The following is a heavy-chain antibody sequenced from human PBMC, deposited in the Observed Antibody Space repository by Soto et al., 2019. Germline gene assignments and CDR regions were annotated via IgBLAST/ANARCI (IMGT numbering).Heavy chain of an antibody. D-gene: IGHD6-13*01. CDR2: INPSGGST. CDR1: GYTFTSYY. Sequence: QVQLVQSGAEVKKPGASVKVSCKASGYTFTSYYMHWVRQAPGQGLEWMGIINPSGGSTSYAQKFQWRVNRTRDPSTSTVYMELSSLRSEDTAVYYCVRAWGGSQQHFRYYGMDVWGQGTKVTVSS. CDR3: VRAWGGSQQHFRYYGMDV. J-gene: IGHJ6*02. V-gene: IGHV1-46*03.